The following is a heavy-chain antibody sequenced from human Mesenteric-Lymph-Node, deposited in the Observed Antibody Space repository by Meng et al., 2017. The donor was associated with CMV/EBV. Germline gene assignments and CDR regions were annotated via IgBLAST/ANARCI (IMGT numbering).Heavy chain of an antibody. CDR1: GFTFSSYA. J-gene: IGHJ4*02. D-gene: IGHD1-20*01. Sequence: GGSLRLSCAASGFTFSSYAMHWVRQASGKGLEWVGRIRSKANSYATAYAASVKGRFTISRDDSKNTAYLQMNSLKTEDTAVYYCTRHPNWSSSRPFDYWGQGTLVTVSS. V-gene: IGHV3-73*01. CDR3: TRHPNWSSSRPFDY. CDR2: IRSKANSYAT.